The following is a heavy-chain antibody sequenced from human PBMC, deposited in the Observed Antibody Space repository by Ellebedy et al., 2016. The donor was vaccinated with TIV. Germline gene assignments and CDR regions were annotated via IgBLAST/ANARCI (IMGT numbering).Heavy chain of an antibody. V-gene: IGHV3-21*01. D-gene: IGHD3-22*01. CDR1: GFTFTDHY. CDR2: ISSSSTYI. Sequence: GESLKISCAASGFTFTDHYMDWVRQAPGKGLEWVSSISSSSTYIYYADSVRGRFTISRDNAKNSLYLQMNSLRAEDTAVYYCARDLDDSSGYYYPMIDYWGQGTLVTVSS. CDR3: ARDLDDSSGYYYPMIDY. J-gene: IGHJ4*02.